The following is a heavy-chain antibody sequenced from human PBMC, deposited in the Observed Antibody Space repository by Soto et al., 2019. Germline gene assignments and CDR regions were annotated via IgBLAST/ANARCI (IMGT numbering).Heavy chain of an antibody. V-gene: IGHV1-8*01. J-gene: IGHJ6*02. D-gene: IGHD2-15*01. CDR1: GYTFTSYD. Sequence: ASVRVSCKASGYTFTSYDINWVRQATGQGLEWMGWMNPNSGNTGYAQKFQGRVTMTRNTSISTAYMELSSLRSEDTAVYYCARVTRIRHGMDVWGQGTRVTVSS. CDR2: MNPNSGNT. CDR3: ARVTRIRHGMDV.